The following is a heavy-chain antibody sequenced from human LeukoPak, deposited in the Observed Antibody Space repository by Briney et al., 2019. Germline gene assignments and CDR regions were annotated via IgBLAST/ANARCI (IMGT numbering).Heavy chain of an antibody. J-gene: IGHJ1*01. CDR1: GYTFTGYY. D-gene: IGHD3-22*01. CDR3: ARPAYYYDSSGYTEYFQH. Sequence: ASVKVSCKASGYTFTGYYMHWVRQAPGQGLEWMGWINPNSGGTNYAQKFQGRVTMTRDTSISTAYMELSRLRSDDTAVYYRARPAYYYDSSGYTEYFQHWGQGTLVTVSS. V-gene: IGHV1-2*02. CDR2: INPNSGGT.